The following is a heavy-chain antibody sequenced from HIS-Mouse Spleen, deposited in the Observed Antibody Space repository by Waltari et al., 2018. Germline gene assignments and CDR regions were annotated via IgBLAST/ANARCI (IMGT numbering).Heavy chain of an antibody. D-gene: IGHD6-13*01. CDR3: AREIPYSSSWYDWYFDL. CDR1: GGSISSSSYN. J-gene: IGHJ2*01. V-gene: IGHV4-39*07. CDR2: IYSIGDA. Sequence: QLQLQESGPGLVKPSETLSLTCTVSGGSISSSSYNWGWIRQPPGKGWEWVGRIYSIGDACVNPSVKSRVTISVDTSKNQFCLKLSSVTAAGTAVYYCAREIPYSSSWYDWYFDLWGRGTLVTVSS.